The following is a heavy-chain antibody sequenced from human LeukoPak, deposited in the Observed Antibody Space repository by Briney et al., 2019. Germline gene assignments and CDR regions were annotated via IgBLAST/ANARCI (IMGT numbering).Heavy chain of an antibody. CDR2: IYYSGST. J-gene: IGHJ6*02. D-gene: IGHD2-2*01. Sequence: PSETLSLTCTVSGGSINSGTYYWGWIRQPPGKGLEWIGTIYYSGSTYYNPSLKSRVTISVDTSKIQFSLKLSSVTAADTAVYYCASLDCSSPSCAMDVWGQGTTVTVSS. CDR3: ASLDCSSPSCAMDV. CDR1: GGSINSGTYY. V-gene: IGHV4-39*01.